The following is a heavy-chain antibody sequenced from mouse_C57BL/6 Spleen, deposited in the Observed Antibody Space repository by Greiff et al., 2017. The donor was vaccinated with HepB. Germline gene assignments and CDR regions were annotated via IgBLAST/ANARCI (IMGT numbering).Heavy chain of an antibody. CDR1: GYTFTSYW. D-gene: IGHD2-5*01. CDR3: ARLGYSNYGGYYAMDY. J-gene: IGHJ4*01. CDR2: IDPSDSYT. V-gene: IGHV1-69*01. Sequence: QVQLQQSGAELVMPGASVKLSCKASGYTFTSYWMHWVKQRPGQGLEWIGEIDPSDSYTNYNQKFKGKSTLTVDKSSSTAYMQLSSLTSEDSAVYYCARLGYSNYGGYYAMDYWGQGTSVTVSS.